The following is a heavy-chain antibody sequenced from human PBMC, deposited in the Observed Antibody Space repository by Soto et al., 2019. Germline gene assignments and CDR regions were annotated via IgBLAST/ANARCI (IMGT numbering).Heavy chain of an antibody. D-gene: IGHD3-22*01. CDR2: ISGSGGST. Sequence: PGGSLRLSCAASGFTFSSYAMSWVRQAPGKGLEWVSAISGSGGSTYYADSVKGRFTISRDNSKNTLYLQMNSLSAEDTAVYYCAKPDDYYDPPGRNAFDIWGQGTMVTVSS. CDR3: AKPDDYYDPPGRNAFDI. V-gene: IGHV3-23*01. CDR1: GFTFSSYA. J-gene: IGHJ3*02.